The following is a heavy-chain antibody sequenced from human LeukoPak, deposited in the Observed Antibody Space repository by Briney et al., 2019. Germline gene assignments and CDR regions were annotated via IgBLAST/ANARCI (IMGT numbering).Heavy chain of an antibody. CDR3: ARIRIREQLVREDYMDV. D-gene: IGHD6-6*01. CDR2: IDWDDDK. V-gene: IGHV2-70*11. J-gene: IGHJ6*03. CDR1: GFSLSTSGMC. Sequence: QTLTLTCTFSGFSLSTSGMCVSWIRQPPGKALEWLARIDWDDDKYYSTSLKTRLTISKDTSKNQVVLTMTNMDPVDTATYYCARIRIREQLVREDYMDVWGKGTTVTVSS.